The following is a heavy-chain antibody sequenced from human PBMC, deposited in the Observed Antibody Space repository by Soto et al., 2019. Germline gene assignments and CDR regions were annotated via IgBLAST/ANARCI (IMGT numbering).Heavy chain of an antibody. CDR2: ISAYNGNT. CDR1: GYTFTSYG. CDR3: ARASRIRFLEWLLNENWFDP. D-gene: IGHD3-3*01. V-gene: IGHV1-18*04. Sequence: ASVKVSCKASGYTFTSYGISWVRQAPGQGLERMGWISAYNGNTNYAQKLQGRVTMTTDTSTSTAYMELRSLRSDDTAVYYCARASRIRFLEWLLNENWFDPWGQGTLVTVSS. J-gene: IGHJ5*02.